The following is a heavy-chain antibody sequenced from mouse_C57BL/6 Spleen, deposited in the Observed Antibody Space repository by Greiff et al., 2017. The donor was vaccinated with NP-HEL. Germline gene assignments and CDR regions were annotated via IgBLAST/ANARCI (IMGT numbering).Heavy chain of an antibody. V-gene: IGHV5-9-1*02. CDR1: GFTFSSYA. Sequence: EVQVVESGEGLVKPGGSLKLSCAASGFTFSSYAMSWVRQTPEKRLEWVAYISSGGDYIYYADTVKGRFTISRDNARNTLYLQMSSLKSEDTAMYYCTRYYYGTYAMDYWGQGTSVTVSS. D-gene: IGHD1-1*01. CDR3: TRYYYGTYAMDY. CDR2: ISSGGDYI. J-gene: IGHJ4*01.